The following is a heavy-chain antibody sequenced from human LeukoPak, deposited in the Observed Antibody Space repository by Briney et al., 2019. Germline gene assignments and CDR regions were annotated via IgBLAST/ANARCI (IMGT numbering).Heavy chain of an antibody. Sequence: SETLSLTCTVSGGSISNYYWTWIRQPPGKGLEWIGYIYYSGSTNYNPSLKSRVTISLDPSKNQSSLKLTSVTAADTSLYYCARGDGYNWEFYFDYWGQGTLVTVSS. CDR1: GGSISNYY. V-gene: IGHV4-59*01. D-gene: IGHD5-24*01. CDR2: IYYSGST. J-gene: IGHJ4*02. CDR3: ARGDGYNWEFYFDY.